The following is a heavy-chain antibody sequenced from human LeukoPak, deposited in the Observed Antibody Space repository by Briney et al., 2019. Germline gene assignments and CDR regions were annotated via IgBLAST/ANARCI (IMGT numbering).Heavy chain of an antibody. V-gene: IGHV3-33*01. D-gene: IGHD3-10*01. CDR1: GFTFSSYG. Sequence: PGGSLRLSCAASGFTFSSYGMHWVHQAPGKGLEWVAVIWYDGSNKYYADSVKGRFTISRDNSKNTLYLQMNSLRAEDTAVYYCARAGEPGNYFDYWGQGTLVTVSS. CDR2: IWYDGSNK. CDR3: ARAGEPGNYFDY. J-gene: IGHJ4*02.